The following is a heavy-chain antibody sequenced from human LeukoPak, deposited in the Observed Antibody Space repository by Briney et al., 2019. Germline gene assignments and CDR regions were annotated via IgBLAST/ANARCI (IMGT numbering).Heavy chain of an antibody. V-gene: IGHV3-74*01. CDR1: GFTFSSYW. Sequence: EAGGSLRLSCAASGFTFSSYWMHWVRQAPGKGLVWVSGISSDGSGTTYADSVKGRFTITRDNAKNTLYLQMNSLRAEDTAVYYCGRDSHCSPDYWGQGTLVTVSS. CDR3: GRDSHCSPDY. D-gene: IGHD2-15*01. J-gene: IGHJ4*02. CDR2: ISSDGSGT.